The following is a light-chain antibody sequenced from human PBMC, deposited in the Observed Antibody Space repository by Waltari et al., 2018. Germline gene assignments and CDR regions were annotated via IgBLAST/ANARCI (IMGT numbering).Light chain of an antibody. J-gene: IGLJ1*01. V-gene: IGLV2-23*02. CDR2: EVT. Sequence: QSALTQPASVSGSPGQSITISCTGTSSDVGSYRFVSWYQQCPGKAPKLILYEVTKRPSGVSNRFSGSKSCNTASLTIAELQADDEADYYCCSYAGDSNFVFGTGTKVTVL. CDR3: CSYAGDSNFV. CDR1: SSDVGSYRF.